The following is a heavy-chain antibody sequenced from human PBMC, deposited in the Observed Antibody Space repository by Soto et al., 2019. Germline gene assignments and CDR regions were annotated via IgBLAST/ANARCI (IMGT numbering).Heavy chain of an antibody. D-gene: IGHD3-10*01. CDR1: GYTFISYG. V-gene: IGHV1-18*01. Sequence: QVQLVQSGAEVKKPGSSVKVSCKASGYTFISYGISWVRQAPGQGLEWMGWISAYNDYTNYAQKLQGRGTMTQXTXTXXAYLELRSLRSDDTAVYYCAREGYYSGSGSYSPPRYYGMDVWGQGTTVTVSS. CDR3: AREGYYSGSGSYSPPRYYGMDV. CDR2: ISAYNDYT. J-gene: IGHJ6*02.